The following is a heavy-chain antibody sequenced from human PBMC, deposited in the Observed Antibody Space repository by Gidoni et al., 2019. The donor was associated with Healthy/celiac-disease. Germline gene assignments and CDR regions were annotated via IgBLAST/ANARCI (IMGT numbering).Heavy chain of an antibody. CDR1: GYTFPSYG. V-gene: IGHV1-18*04. J-gene: IGHJ5*02. D-gene: IGHD2-2*02. Sequence: QVQLVQSGAEVKKPGASVTVSCKASGYTFPSYGISWVRQAPGQGLEWMGWISAYNGNTNYAQKLQGRVTMTTDTSTSTAYMELRSLRSDDTAVYYCAREVGVNIVVVPAAIPFGDNWFDPWGQGTLVTVSS. CDR2: ISAYNGNT. CDR3: AREVGVNIVVVPAAIPFGDNWFDP.